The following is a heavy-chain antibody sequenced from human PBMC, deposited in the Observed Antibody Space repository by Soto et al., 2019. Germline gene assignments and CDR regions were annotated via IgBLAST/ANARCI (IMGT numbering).Heavy chain of an antibody. J-gene: IGHJ3*02. Sequence: PGGSLRLSCAASGFTFSSYAMSWVRQAPRKGLEWVSAISGSGGSTYYADSVKGRFTISRDNSKNTLYLQMNSLRAEDTAVYYCAKDPGIAAAATDAFDIWGQGTMVTVSS. CDR3: AKDPGIAAAATDAFDI. CDR1: GFTFSSYA. V-gene: IGHV3-23*01. CDR2: ISGSGGST. D-gene: IGHD6-13*01.